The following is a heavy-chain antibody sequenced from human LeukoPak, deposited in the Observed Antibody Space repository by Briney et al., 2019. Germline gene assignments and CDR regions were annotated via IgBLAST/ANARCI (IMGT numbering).Heavy chain of an antibody. J-gene: IGHJ4*02. V-gene: IGHV4-59*01. CDR2: IFYNGST. CDR1: GGSISSYY. Sequence: PSETLSLTCTVSGGSISSYYWGWVRHPPGKGLEWIGYIFYNGSTNHTPSLKSRVTISIDTSKNQFSLNLSSVTAADTAVYYCARRPNWGPVFDYWGQGTLVTVSS. D-gene: IGHD7-27*01. CDR3: ARRPNWGPVFDY.